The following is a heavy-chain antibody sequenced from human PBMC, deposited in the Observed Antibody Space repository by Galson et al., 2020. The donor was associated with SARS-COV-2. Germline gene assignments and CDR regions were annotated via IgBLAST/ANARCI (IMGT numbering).Heavy chain of an antibody. CDR2: ISASGGTT. J-gene: IGHJ4*02. V-gene: IGHV3-23*01. CDR3: AKGIAAAVIYYFDW. CDR1: GFTFINYA. D-gene: IGHD6-13*01. Sequence: TGGSLRLSCTASGFTFINYAMSWVRQAPGKGLEWVSTISASGGTTYYVDSVKGRFTISRDNSKNTLYLQMNSLRAEDTAVDNCAKGIAAAVIYYFDWGGQGTLVTVSS.